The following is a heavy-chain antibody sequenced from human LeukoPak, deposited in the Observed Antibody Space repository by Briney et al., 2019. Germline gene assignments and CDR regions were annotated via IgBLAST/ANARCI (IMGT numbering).Heavy chain of an antibody. CDR1: GFTFSSYS. CDR3: ARALRRDREGYFDY. D-gene: IGHD1-26*01. V-gene: IGHV3-21*01. J-gene: IGHJ4*02. Sequence: GGSLRLSCAASGFTFSSYSMNWVRQAPGKGLEWVSSISSSSSYIYYADSVKGRFTISRDNAKNSLYLQMNSLRAEDTAVYYCARALRRDREGYFDYWGQGTLVTVSS. CDR2: ISSSSSYI.